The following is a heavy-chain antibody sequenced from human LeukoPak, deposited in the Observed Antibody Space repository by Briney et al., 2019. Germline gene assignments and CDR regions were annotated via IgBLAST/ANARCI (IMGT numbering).Heavy chain of an antibody. CDR1: GGSFSGYY. CDR2: INHSGST. V-gene: IGHV4-34*01. Sequence: PSETLSLTCAVYGGSFSGYYWSWIRQPPGKGLEWIGEINHSGSTNYNPSLKSRVTISVDTSKNQFSLKLSSVTAADTAVYYCAGGVAAAGTYPADYWGQGTLVTVSS. D-gene: IGHD6-13*01. CDR3: AGGVAAAGTYPADY. J-gene: IGHJ4*02.